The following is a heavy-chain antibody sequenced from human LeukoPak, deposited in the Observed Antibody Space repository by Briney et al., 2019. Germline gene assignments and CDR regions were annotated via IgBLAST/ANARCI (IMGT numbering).Heavy chain of an antibody. J-gene: IGHJ6*02. CDR3: ATAGGDDYGYFNYYYGMDV. D-gene: IGHD4-17*01. Sequence: SESLSLTCTVSGRSLSSSSYCWGWIRQPPGRGLEWIGSIYYSGSTYYNPSLKSRVTIAVDPSKNQYSLKLSSVPAADTAVYYCATAGGDDYGYFNYYYGMDVWGQGTTVTHSS. CDR2: IYYSGST. CDR1: GRSLSSSSYC. V-gene: IGHV4-39*01.